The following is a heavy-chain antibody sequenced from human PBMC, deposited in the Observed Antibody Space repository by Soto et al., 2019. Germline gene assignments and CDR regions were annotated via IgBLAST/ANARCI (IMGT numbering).Heavy chain of an antibody. J-gene: IGHJ3*02. CDR2: ISAYHGNT. Sequence: QVQLVQSGAEVKKPGASVKVSCKASGYTFTSYGISWVRQAPGQGLEWMGWISAYHGNTNYAQKLQGRVTMTTDTSTSTAYMELRSLRSDDTAVYYCARSNADFWSGYYIGDAFDIWGQGTMVTVSS. V-gene: IGHV1-18*01. D-gene: IGHD3-3*01. CDR3: ARSNADFWSGYYIGDAFDI. CDR1: GYTFTSYG.